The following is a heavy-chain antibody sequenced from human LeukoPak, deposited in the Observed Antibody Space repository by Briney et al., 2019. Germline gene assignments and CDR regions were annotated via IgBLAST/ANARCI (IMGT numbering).Heavy chain of an antibody. J-gene: IGHJ6*02. CDR1: GGSFSGYY. CDR3: ARGSTNPDVWRCYSGYYYYYGMDV. CDR2: INHSGST. V-gene: IGHV4-34*01. Sequence: SETLSLTCAVYGGSFSGYYWSWIRQPPGKGLEWIGEINHSGSTNYNPSLKSRVTISVDTSKNQFSLKLSSVTAADTAVYYCARGSTNPDVWRCYSGYYYYYGMDVWGQGTKVNGSS. D-gene: IGHD3-3*01.